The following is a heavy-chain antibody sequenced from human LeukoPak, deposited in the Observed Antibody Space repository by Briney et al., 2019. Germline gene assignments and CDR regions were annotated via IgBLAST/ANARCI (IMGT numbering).Heavy chain of an antibody. CDR3: AKALSPSVAGPDNWFDP. Sequence: GRSLRLSCAASGFTFDDYAMHWVRQAPGKGVEWVSGISWNSGSIGYADSVKGRFTISRDNAKNSLYLQMNSLRAEDTALYYCAKALSPSVAGPDNWFDPWGQGTLVTVSS. V-gene: IGHV3-9*01. J-gene: IGHJ5*02. CDR1: GFTFDDYA. D-gene: IGHD6-19*01. CDR2: ISWNSGSI.